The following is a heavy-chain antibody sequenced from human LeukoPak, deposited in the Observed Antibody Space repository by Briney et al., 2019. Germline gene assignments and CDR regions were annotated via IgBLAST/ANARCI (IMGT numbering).Heavy chain of an antibody. V-gene: IGHV3-7*01. CDR2: IKQDGSEK. D-gene: IGHD3-10*01. Sequence: PGGSLRLSCAASGFTFSNYWMSWVRQAPGKGLEWVANIKQDGSEKYYVDSVKGRFTISRDNAKNSLYLQMNSLRAEDTAVYYCARDVYYFGSGSFDYWGQGALVTVSS. J-gene: IGHJ4*02. CDR3: ARDVYYFGSGSFDY. CDR1: GFTFSNYW.